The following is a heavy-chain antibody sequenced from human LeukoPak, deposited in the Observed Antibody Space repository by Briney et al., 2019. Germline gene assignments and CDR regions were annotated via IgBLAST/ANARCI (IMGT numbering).Heavy chain of an antibody. V-gene: IGHV4-4*07. J-gene: IGHJ5*02. CDR1: GGPFSSYY. Sequence: SSETLPLTCAVYGGPFSSYYWSWIRQPAGKGLEWIGRIYTSGSTNYNPSLKSRVTMSVDTSKNQFSLKLSSVTAADTAVYYCARDQRGYCTNGVCYWNWFDPWGQGTLVTVSS. D-gene: IGHD2-8*01. CDR2: IYTSGST. CDR3: ARDQRGYCTNGVCYWNWFDP.